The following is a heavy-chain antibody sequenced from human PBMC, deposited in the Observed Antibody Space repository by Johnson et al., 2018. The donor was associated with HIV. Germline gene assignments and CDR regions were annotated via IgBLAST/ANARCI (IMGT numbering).Heavy chain of an antibody. Sequence: MQLVESGGGVVRPGGSQRLSCAASGFIFDDYGMSWVRQAPGKGLEWVSSINWNGGSTGYGDSVKGRFTISRDNAKNSLYLQMNSLRAEDTALYYCAREGGSYKDDAFDIWGQGTMVTVSS. D-gene: IGHD1-26*01. J-gene: IGHJ3*02. V-gene: IGHV3-20*04. CDR2: INWNGGST. CDR3: AREGGSYKDDAFDI. CDR1: GFIFDDYG.